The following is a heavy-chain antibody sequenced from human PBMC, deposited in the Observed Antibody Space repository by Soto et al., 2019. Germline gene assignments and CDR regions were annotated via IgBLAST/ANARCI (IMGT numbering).Heavy chain of an antibody. CDR1: GFIFSSYT. CDR2: ISSDSVNI. J-gene: IGHJ3*01. CDR3: ATRFYDASSRGAFDF. V-gene: IGHV3-21*01. D-gene: IGHD2-2*01. Sequence: EVYLVESGGGLVKPGGSLRLSCAASGFIFSSYTMNWVRQAPGKGLEWVSSISSDSVNIPYADSVQGRFTISRDNARNSLYLQMNSLRAEDTAVYYCATRFYDASSRGAFDFWGQGTMVTVSS.